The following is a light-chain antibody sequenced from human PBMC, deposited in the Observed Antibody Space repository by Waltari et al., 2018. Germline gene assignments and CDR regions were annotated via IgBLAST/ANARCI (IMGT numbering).Light chain of an antibody. Sequence: EIVMTQSPATLSVSPGESATLSCRASQSVSSNLAWYQQKPGQAPRRLIYRASTRATDIPARFSGSGSGTEFTLTISSLQSEDFAVYYCQQYNNWPLTFGGGTKVEIK. CDR2: RAS. V-gene: IGKV3-15*01. J-gene: IGKJ4*01. CDR3: QQYNNWPLT. CDR1: QSVSSN.